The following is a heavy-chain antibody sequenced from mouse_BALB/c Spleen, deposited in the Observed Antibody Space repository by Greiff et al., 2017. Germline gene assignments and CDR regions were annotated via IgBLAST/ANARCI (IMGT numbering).Heavy chain of an antibody. CDR1: GYSFTSYY. D-gene: IGHD4-1*01. J-gene: IGHJ4*01. CDR3: RTGTFAMDY. V-gene: IGHV1S135*01. Sequence: EVQLQQSGPELMKPGASVKISCKASGYSFTSYYMHWVKQSHGKSLEWIGYIDPFNGGTSYNQKFKGKATLTVDKSSSTAYMQLSSLTSEDSAVYYCRTGTFAMDYWGQGTSVTVSS. CDR2: IDPFNGGT.